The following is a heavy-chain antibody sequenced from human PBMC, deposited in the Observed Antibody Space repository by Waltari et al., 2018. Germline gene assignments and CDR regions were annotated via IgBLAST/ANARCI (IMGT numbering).Heavy chain of an antibody. D-gene: IGHD3-22*01. CDR2: IIPLFGTT. CDR1: GATFGRYA. CDR3: ARSYYYDRRANYPSLGAFDS. Sequence: QVQLVQSGAEVKQPGSSMKVSCKASGATFGRYALSWARPAPGQGLEWMGGIIPLFGTTNYAQKFQGRATMTADEPTSTAYVELRSLKSEDTAVYFCARSYYYDRRANYPSLGAFDSWGQGTLVTVAS. J-gene: IGHJ4*02. V-gene: IGHV1-69*12.